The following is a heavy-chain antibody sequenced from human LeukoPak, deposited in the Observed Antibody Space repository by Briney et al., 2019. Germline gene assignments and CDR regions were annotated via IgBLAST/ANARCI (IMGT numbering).Heavy chain of an antibody. Sequence: PSETLSLTCTVSGGSISSYYWSWIRQPPGKGLEWIGYIYYSGSTNYNPSLKSRVTISVDTSKNQFSLKLSSVTAADTAVYYCARGQSGSYYRPQGFYYYYYMDVWGKGTTVTVSS. V-gene: IGHV4-59*01. J-gene: IGHJ6*03. CDR3: ARGQSGSYYRPQGFYYYYYMDV. D-gene: IGHD1-26*01. CDR2: IYYSGST. CDR1: GGSISSYY.